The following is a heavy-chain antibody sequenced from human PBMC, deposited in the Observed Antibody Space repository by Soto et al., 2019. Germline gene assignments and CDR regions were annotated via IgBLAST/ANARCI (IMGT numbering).Heavy chain of an antibody. Sequence: SETLSLTCTVSGGSISSYYWSWIRQSPGKGLEWIGYIYYSGSTNYNPSLKSRVTISVDASKNQFSLKLSSVTAADTAVYYCARTSSWYRDFDYWGQGTLVTVSS. CDR1: GGSISSYY. CDR3: ARTSSWYRDFDY. CDR2: IYYSGST. J-gene: IGHJ4*02. D-gene: IGHD6-13*01. V-gene: IGHV4-59*01.